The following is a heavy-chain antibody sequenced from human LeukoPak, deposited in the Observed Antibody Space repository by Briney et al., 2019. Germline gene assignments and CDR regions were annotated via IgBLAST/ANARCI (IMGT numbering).Heavy chain of an antibody. CDR1: GYTFTSYY. D-gene: IGHD4-17*01. Sequence: ASVKVSCKASGYTFTSYYMHWVRQAPGQGLEWMGIINPSGGSTSYAQKFQGRVTMTRDTSTSTVYMELSSLRSEDTAVYYCARRHFNDYGVAHFDYWGQGTQVTVSS. J-gene: IGHJ4*02. CDR2: INPSGGST. V-gene: IGHV1-46*01. CDR3: ARRHFNDYGVAHFDY.